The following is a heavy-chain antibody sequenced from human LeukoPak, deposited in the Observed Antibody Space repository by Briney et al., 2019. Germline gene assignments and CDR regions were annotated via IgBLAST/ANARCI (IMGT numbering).Heavy chain of an antibody. CDR3: AKDMVRGYYFDC. V-gene: IGHV3-23*01. D-gene: IGHD3-10*01. CDR1: GFTFSSYA. CDR2: ISGSGGST. J-gene: IGHJ4*02. Sequence: GGSLRLSCAASGFTFSSYAMSWVRQAPGKGLEWVSAISGSGGSTYYADSVKGRFTISRDNSKNTLYLQMNSLRAEDTTVYFCAKDMVRGYYFDCWGQGTLITVSS.